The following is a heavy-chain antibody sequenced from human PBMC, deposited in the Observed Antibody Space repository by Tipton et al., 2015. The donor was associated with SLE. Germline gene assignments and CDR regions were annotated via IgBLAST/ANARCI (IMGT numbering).Heavy chain of an antibody. CDR1: GGSVSSVDYY. CDR3: ARPDRM. CDR2: IYYSGTT. J-gene: IGHJ3*02. Sequence: TLSLTCTVSGGSVSSVDYYWNWVRQRPGKGLEWIGYIYYSGTTYYNPSLKSRVTISVDTSKNQFSLKLRSVTAADTAVYYCARPDRMWGQGTMVAVSS. D-gene: IGHD1-14*01. V-gene: IGHV4-30-4*08.